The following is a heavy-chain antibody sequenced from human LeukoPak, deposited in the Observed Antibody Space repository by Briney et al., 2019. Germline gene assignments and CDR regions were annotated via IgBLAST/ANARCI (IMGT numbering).Heavy chain of an antibody. J-gene: IGHJ4*02. CDR1: GGSISSYY. D-gene: IGHD1-26*01. V-gene: IGHV4-34*01. CDR2: INHSGST. CDR3: ARGARSGSYYFLRAFDY. Sequence: SETLSLTCTVSGGSISSYYWSWIRQPPEKGLEWIGEINHSGSTNYNPSLKSRVTISVDTSKNQFSLKLSSVTAADTAVYYCARGARSGSYYFLRAFDYWGQGTLVTVSS.